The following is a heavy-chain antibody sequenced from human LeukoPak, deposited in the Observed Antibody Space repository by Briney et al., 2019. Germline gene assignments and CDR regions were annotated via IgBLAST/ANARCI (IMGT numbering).Heavy chain of an antibody. D-gene: IGHD3-10*01. CDR2: FDPEDGET. Sequence: GASVKVSCNVSGYTLTELSMHWVRQAPGKGLERMGVFDPEDGETIYAQKFQVTVTMTEDTDTDTAYMELSSLRSEDTAVYYCATERITMVRGVIIMVSIFDYWGQGTLVTVSS. CDR3: ATERITMVRGVIIMVSIFDY. CDR1: GYTLTELS. V-gene: IGHV1-24*01. J-gene: IGHJ4*02.